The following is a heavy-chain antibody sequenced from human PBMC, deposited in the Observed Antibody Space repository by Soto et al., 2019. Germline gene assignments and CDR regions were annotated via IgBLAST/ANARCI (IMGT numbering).Heavy chain of an antibody. CDR3: ARDRGVYMTTLPLGYFDL. V-gene: IGHV1-18*01. D-gene: IGHD3-10*01. Sequence: QVQLVQSGAEVKKPGASVKVSCKASGYTFTSYYISWVRQAPGQGLEWMGWISPYNGNTDYTQNLQCRVTMSTHTSTNTAYMELRSRRSDDTAVYYCARDRGVYMTTLPLGYFDLWGRGTLVTVSS. CDR1: GYTFTSYY. J-gene: IGHJ2*01. CDR2: ISPYNGNT.